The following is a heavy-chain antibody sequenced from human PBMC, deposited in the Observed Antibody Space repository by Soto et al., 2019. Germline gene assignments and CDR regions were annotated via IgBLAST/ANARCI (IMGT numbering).Heavy chain of an antibody. CDR2: INPKSGGT. CDR3: SRAYYGSESPKF. D-gene: IGHD3-10*01. J-gene: IGHJ4*02. V-gene: IGHV1-2*02. CDR1: GYTFTDNY. Sequence: ASVKVSCKASGYTFTDNYLHWVRQAPGQGLECMGWINPKSGGTDFAQKSQGRVTMTRXTXXTXXXMXLXXLRXDXTAVYCCSRAYYGSESPKFWGQGTLVTGSA.